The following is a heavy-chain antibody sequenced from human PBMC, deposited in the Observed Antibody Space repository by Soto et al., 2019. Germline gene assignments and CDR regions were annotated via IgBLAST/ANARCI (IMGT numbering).Heavy chain of an antibody. CDR3: ARMADGDYQPELHYL. V-gene: IGHV4-28*01. CDR1: GYSISSSNW. Sequence: PSETLSLTCAVSGYSISSSNWWGWIRQPPGKGLEWIGYIYYSGSTYYNPSLKSRVTMSVDTSKNQFSLKLSSVTAVDTAVYYCARMADGDYQPELHYLSGRGTLVTVS. J-gene: IGHJ2*01. D-gene: IGHD4-17*01. CDR2: IYYSGST.